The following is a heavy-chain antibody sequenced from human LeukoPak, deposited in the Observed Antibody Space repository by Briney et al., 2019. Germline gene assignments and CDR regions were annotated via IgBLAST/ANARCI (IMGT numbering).Heavy chain of an antibody. D-gene: IGHD3-22*01. CDR1: GFTFSSYE. CDR2: ISSSGSTM. J-gene: IGHJ4*02. CDR3: TRLSYYYDISGYYEDY. Sequence: GGSLRLSCAASGFTFSSYEMNWVRQAPGKGLEWVSYISSSGSTMYYADSVKGRFSISRDNAKNSLYLQMHSLRAEDTAVYYCTRLSYYYDISGYYEDYWGQGTLVTVSS. V-gene: IGHV3-48*03.